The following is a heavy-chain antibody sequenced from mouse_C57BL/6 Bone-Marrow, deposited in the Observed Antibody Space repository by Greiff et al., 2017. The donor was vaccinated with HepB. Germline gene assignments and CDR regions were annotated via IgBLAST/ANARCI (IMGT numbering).Heavy chain of an antibody. J-gene: IGHJ1*03. V-gene: IGHV1-55*01. Sequence: VQLQQPGAELVKPGASVKMSCKASGYTFTSYWITWVKQRPGQGLEWIGDIYPGSGSTNYNEKFKSKATLTVDTSSSTAYMQLSSLTSEDSAVYYCARRGTTVVRYWYFDVWGTGTAVTVSS. CDR3: ARRGTTVVRYWYFDV. CDR2: IYPGSGST. CDR1: GYTFTSYW. D-gene: IGHD1-1*01.